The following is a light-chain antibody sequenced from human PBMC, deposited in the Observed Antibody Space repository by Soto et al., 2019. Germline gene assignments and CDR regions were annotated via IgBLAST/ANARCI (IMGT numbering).Light chain of an antibody. V-gene: IGKV3-15*01. CDR1: QSIRDT. CDR2: GAS. Sequence: EIVMTQSPATLSVSPGGRATLSCRASQSIRDTLAWYQQKPVQAPRLLIYGASTRAPGFPARFSGSGSGTDFTLTISSLQSEDFAVYYCQQYNNWPGTFGQGTKVDIK. J-gene: IGKJ1*01. CDR3: QQYNNWPGT.